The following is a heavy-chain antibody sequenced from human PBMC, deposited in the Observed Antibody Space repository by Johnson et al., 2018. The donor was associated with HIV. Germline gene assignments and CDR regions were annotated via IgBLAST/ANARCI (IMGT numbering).Heavy chain of an antibody. Sequence: QVQLVESGGGLVKPGGSLRLSCAASGFTFSDYYMSWIRQAPGKGLEWISYISSSGSPIYYADSLKCRFTISRDNAKNSLYLQMNSLRAEDTAVYYCARGSLMTQWLRGDDAFDIWGQGTMVTVSS. CDR2: ISSSGSPI. D-gene: IGHD6-19*01. V-gene: IGHV3-11*04. J-gene: IGHJ3*02. CDR3: ARGSLMTQWLRGDDAFDI. CDR1: GFTFSDYY.